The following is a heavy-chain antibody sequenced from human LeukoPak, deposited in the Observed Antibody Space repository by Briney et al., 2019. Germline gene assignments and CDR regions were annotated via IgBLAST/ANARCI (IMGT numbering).Heavy chain of an antibody. D-gene: IGHD1-1*01. CDR1: GFTFSSIA. J-gene: IGHJ4*02. Sequence: GGSLSLSCAASGFTFSSIAMTWVRQAPGKGLEWVSTIRSNGETTYNADSVKGRFTISRDNSKKTLYLQLNSLRVEDTAIYYCAKGQELDDGVFDSWGQGTLVTVSS. CDR2: IRSNGETT. CDR3: AKGQELDDGVFDS. V-gene: IGHV3-23*01.